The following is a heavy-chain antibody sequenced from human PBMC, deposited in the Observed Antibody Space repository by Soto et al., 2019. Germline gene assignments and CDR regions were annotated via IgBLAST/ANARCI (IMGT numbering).Heavy chain of an antibody. V-gene: IGHV3-9*01. CDR2: ISWNSGSI. CDR3: AKDFSEAVRGAGTPFDY. Sequence: EVQLVESGGGLVQPGRSLRLSCAASGFTFDDYAMHWVRQAPGKGLEWVSGISWNSGSIGYADSVKGRFTISRDNAKNSLNLQMNSLRAEDTALYYCAKDFSEAVRGAGTPFDYWGQGTLVTVSS. D-gene: IGHD3-10*01. CDR1: GFTFDDYA. J-gene: IGHJ4*02.